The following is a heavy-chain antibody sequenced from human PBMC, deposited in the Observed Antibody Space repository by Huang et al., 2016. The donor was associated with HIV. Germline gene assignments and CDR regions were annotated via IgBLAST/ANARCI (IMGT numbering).Heavy chain of an antibody. D-gene: IGHD2-2*01. CDR3: ARDSPLLGVVIVVVPTAPNAFDI. CDR1: GYTFTRYG. Sequence: QVQLVQSGVEVKKPGASVKVSCKASGYTFTRYGIRRVRQAPGRGLEWMGWISSYNGVTNYAQNVQGRFTMTTDTSTSKADMELRSLRSDDTAVYYCARDSPLLGVVIVVVPTAPNAFDIWGQGTMVTVSS. CDR2: ISSYNGVT. J-gene: IGHJ3*02. V-gene: IGHV1-18*01.